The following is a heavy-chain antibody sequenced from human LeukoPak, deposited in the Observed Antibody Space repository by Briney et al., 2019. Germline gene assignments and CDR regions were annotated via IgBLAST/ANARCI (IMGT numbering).Heavy chain of an antibody. V-gene: IGHV4-59*08. Sequence: PSETLSLTCTVSGASISNYYWSWIRQPPGKGLECIGYVSYSGRTNHNPSLKSRVTISVDTSKNQFSLKLGAVTAADTAVYYCARHEFDSGSLPYFDYWGQGILVTVSS. CDR1: GASISNYY. D-gene: IGHD3-10*01. CDR2: VSYSGRT. J-gene: IGHJ4*02. CDR3: ARHEFDSGSLPYFDY.